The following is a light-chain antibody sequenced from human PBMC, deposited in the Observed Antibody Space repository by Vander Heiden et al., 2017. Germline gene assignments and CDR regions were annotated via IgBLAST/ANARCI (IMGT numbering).Light chain of an antibody. Sequence: DIQMTQSPSSLSASVGDRVTITCRASQSVTTSLNWYQQKPGKAPKLLMFGASSLQSGIPSRFSGSGSGTDFTLTITSLQPEDFATYYCQQSYRTPPTFGQGTRLQIK. CDR2: GAS. CDR1: QSVTTS. CDR3: QQSYRTPPT. J-gene: IGKJ2*01. V-gene: IGKV1-39*01.